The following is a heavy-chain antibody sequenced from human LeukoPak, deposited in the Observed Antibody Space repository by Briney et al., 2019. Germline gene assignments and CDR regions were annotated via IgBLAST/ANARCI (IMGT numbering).Heavy chain of an antibody. J-gene: IGHJ4*02. CDR2: ISWDGGST. D-gene: IGHD3-22*01. CDR1: GFTFDDYA. CDR3: AKDPIIKLQYYDSSGYYPDY. Sequence: PGGSLRLSCAASGFTFDDYAMHWVRQAPGKGLEWVSLISWDGGSTYYADSVKGRFTISRDNSKNSLYLQMNSLRAEDTALYYCAKDPIIKLQYYDSSGYYPDYWGQGTLVTVSS. V-gene: IGHV3-43D*03.